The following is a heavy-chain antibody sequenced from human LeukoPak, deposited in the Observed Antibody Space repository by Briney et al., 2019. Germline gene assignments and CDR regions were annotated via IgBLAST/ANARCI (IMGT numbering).Heavy chain of an antibody. Sequence: PGGSLRLSCAASGFTFSSYSMNWVRQAPGKGLEWVSSISSSSSYIYYADSVKGRFPISRDNAKNSLYLQMNRLRAEDTAVYYCARVGSDTAMAPGYYMDVWGKGTTVTVSS. J-gene: IGHJ6*03. CDR2: ISSSSSYI. CDR1: GFTFSSYS. CDR3: ARVGSDTAMAPGYYMDV. V-gene: IGHV3-21*01. D-gene: IGHD5-18*01.